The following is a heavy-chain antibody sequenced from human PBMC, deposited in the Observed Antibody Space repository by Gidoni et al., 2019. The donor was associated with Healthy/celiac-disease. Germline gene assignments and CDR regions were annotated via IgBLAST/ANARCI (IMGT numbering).Heavy chain of an antibody. CDR3: ARTGGWYHWFDP. J-gene: IGHJ5*02. V-gene: IGHV4-39*01. Sequence: QLQLQESGPGLVKPSKTLSLTCTVSGGSIGSSCYYWGWLRQPPGKEMEWIGSIYYSGSTYYNPSLKSRVTISVDTSKNQFSLKLSSVTAADTAVYYCARTGGWYHWFDPWGQGTLVTVSS. D-gene: IGHD2-15*01. CDR2: IYYSGST. CDR1: GGSIGSSCYY.